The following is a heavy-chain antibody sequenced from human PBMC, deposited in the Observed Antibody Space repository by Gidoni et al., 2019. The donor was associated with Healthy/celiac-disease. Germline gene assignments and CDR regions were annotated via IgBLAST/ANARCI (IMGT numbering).Heavy chain of an antibody. CDR2: ISGSGGST. V-gene: IGHV3-23*01. D-gene: IGHD5-18*01. Sequence: EVQLLESEGGLVPPGGSLRLSCAASGFTFSSYAMSWVRQAPGKGLVWVSAISGSGGSTYYADSVKGRFTISRDKSKNALYQQMNSLRAEDTAVYYCAKGGEGYGYSFDYWGQGTLVTVSS. CDR3: AKGGEGYGYSFDY. J-gene: IGHJ4*02. CDR1: GFTFSSYA.